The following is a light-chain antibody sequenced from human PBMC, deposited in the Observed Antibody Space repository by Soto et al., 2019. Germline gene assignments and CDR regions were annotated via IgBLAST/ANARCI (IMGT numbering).Light chain of an antibody. Sequence: EIVLTQSPCTLSLSPGERATLSCGASQSVSSSYLAWYQQKPGQSPRLLIYGASTRATGIPARFSGSGSGTEFTLTISSLQSEDFGLYYCHQYYNCWTFGQGTKVDI. J-gene: IGKJ1*01. CDR1: QSVSSSY. V-gene: IGKV3D-7*01. CDR3: HQYYNCWT. CDR2: GAS.